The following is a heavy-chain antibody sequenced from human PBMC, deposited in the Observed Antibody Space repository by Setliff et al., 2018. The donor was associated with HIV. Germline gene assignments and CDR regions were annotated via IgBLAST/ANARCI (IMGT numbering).Heavy chain of an antibody. J-gene: IGHJ5*02. Sequence: SETLSLTCTVSGGSIHNYYWGWIRQPPGKGLEWIGTMYYRGTTYNNPSLKSRVTFSADTSKNQFSLNLNSVTATDTAVYFCARPHSGRGGGAWFDPWGQGTLVTVSS. CDR2: MYYRGTT. V-gene: IGHV4-39*01. CDR3: ARPHSGRGGGAWFDP. CDR1: GGSIHNYY. D-gene: IGHD6-19*01.